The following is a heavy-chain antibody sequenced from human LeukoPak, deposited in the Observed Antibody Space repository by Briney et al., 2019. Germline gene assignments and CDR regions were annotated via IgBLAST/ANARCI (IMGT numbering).Heavy chain of an antibody. CDR3: ATARLYCSSTSCYNLKGPDAFDI. V-gene: IGHV3-30*02. CDR2: IRYDGSNK. J-gene: IGHJ3*02. Sequence: PGGSLRLSCAASGFTFSSYGMHWVRQAPGKGLEWVAFIRYDGSNKYYADSVKGRFTISRDNSKNTLYLQMNSLRAEDTAVYYCATARLYCSSTSCYNLKGPDAFDIWGQGTMVTVSS. D-gene: IGHD2-2*02. CDR1: GFTFSSYG.